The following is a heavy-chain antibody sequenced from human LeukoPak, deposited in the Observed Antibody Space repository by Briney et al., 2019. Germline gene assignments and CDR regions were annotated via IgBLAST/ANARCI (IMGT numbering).Heavy chain of an antibody. J-gene: IGHJ3*02. CDR2: IYYSGST. CDR1: GGSISSSSYY. D-gene: IGHD2-21*01. V-gene: IGHV4-39*07. CDR3: ARGAYSFDT. Sequence: SETLSLTCTVSGGSISSSSYYWGWIRQPPGKGLEWIGSIYYSGSTYYNPSLKSRVTISVDTSKNQFSLNLTSVTAADTAVYYCARGAYSFDTWGQGTVVTVSS.